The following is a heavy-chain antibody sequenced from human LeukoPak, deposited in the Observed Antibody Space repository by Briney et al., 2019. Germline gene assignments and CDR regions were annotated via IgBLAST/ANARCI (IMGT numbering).Heavy chain of an antibody. J-gene: IGHJ5*02. CDR1: GFTFSSYS. CDR2: INSKSDDI. D-gene: IGHD3-16*01. CDR3: ARAEETTWGIDP. V-gene: IGHV3-48*01. Sequence: GGSLRLSCAASGFTFSSYSMNWVRQAPGKGLEWLSYINSKSDDIYHADSVKGRFTVSRDNGKNSLYLQMNNLRAEDTAVYYCARAEETTWGIDPWGQGTLVTVSS.